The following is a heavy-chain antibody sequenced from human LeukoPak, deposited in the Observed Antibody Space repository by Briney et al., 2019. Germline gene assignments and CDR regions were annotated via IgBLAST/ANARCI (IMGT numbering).Heavy chain of an antibody. J-gene: IGHJ4*02. CDR2: ISSNGGST. CDR3: ARVSRGYFDRFFDY. D-gene: IGHD3-9*01. V-gene: IGHV3-64*01. Sequence: GGSLRLSCAASGFTFGSYAMHWVRQAPGKGLEYVSAISSNGGSTYYANSVKGRFTISRDNSKNTLYLQMGSLRAEDMAVYYCARVSRGYFDRFFDYWGQGTLVTVSS. CDR1: GFTFGSYA.